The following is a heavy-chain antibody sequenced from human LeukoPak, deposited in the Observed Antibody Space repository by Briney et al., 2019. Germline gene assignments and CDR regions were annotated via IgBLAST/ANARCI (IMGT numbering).Heavy chain of an antibody. J-gene: IGHJ4*02. D-gene: IGHD6-13*01. Sequence: SETLSLTCTVSGGSISSGSHYWSWIGQPAGKGLEWIGRSYTSGSTNYNPSLKSRVTISVDRSKNQFSLKLSSVTAADTAVYYCARDPTGIAAAGTNYWGQGTLVTVSS. CDR3: ARDPTGIAAAGTNY. CDR2: SYTSGST. CDR1: GGSISSGSHY. V-gene: IGHV4-61*02.